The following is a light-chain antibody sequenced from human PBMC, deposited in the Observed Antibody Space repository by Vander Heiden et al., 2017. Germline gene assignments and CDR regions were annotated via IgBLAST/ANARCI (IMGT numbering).Light chain of an antibody. Sequence: DIQMTQSPSTLYASVEDRVTITCRASRSITTLLVWYQQKPGKAPHLLISKASNLETGVSSKFSGSGSGTEFTLTISNLQPGDFATYYCQQYDSYPWTFGQGTKVEI. CDR1: RSITTL. J-gene: IGKJ1*01. CDR3: QQYDSYPWT. V-gene: IGKV1-5*03. CDR2: KAS.